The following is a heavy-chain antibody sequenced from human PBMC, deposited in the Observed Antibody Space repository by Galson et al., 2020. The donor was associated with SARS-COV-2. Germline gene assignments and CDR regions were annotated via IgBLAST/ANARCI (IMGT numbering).Heavy chain of an antibody. J-gene: IGHJ4*02. Sequence: SETLSLTCAVYGGSFSGYYWSWIRQPPGKGLEWIGEINHSGSTNYNPSLKSRVTISVDTSKNQFSLKLSSVTAADTAVYYCARIGDYYDSSGYYGYWGQGTLVTVSS. CDR1: GGSFSGYY. V-gene: IGHV4-34*01. CDR3: ARIGDYYDSSGYYGY. CDR2: INHSGST. D-gene: IGHD3-22*01.